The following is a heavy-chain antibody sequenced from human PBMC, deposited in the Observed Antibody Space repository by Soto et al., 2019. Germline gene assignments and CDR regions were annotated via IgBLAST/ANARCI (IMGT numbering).Heavy chain of an antibody. CDR1: GYTFSTYA. V-gene: IGHV1-3*01. CDR3: ARGKGMEENYYYYGMDV. CDR2: INGGNGHT. Sequence: GASVKVSCKASGYTFSTYALHWVRRARGQGLEWMGWINGGNGHTRYSQKFKDRVTISRDTPASTAYMELSGLRSEDTAVYYCARGKGMEENYYYYGMDVWGQGTTVTVSS. D-gene: IGHD1-1*01. J-gene: IGHJ6*02.